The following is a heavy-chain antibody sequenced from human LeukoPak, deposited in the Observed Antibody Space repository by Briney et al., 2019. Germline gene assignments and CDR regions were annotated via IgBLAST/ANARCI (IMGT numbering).Heavy chain of an antibody. CDR1: GGTFSSYA. Sequence: GASVKVSCKASGGTFSSYAISWVRQAPGQGLEWVGGIIPIFGTTNYAQKFQGRVMITTDESTSTGYMELRSLRSDDTAVYYCARGDSGYDYGFDNWGQGTLVTVSS. CDR3: ARGDSGYDYGFDN. V-gene: IGHV1-69*05. D-gene: IGHD5-12*01. CDR2: IIPIFGTT. J-gene: IGHJ4*02.